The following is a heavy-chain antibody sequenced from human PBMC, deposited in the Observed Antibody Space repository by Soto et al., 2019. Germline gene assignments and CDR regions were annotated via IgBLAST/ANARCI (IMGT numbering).Heavy chain of an antibody. J-gene: IGHJ3*02. CDR2: ISYDGSNK. V-gene: IGHV3-30*18. CDR1: GFTFSSYG. CDR3: AKDFLDDSRGGAFDI. D-gene: IGHD6-19*01. Sequence: GGSLRLSCAASGFTFSSYGMHWVRQAPGKGLEWVAVISYDGSNKYYADSVKGRFTISRDNSKNTLYLQMNSLRAEDTAVYYCAKDFLDDSRGGAFDIWGQGTWSPSPQ.